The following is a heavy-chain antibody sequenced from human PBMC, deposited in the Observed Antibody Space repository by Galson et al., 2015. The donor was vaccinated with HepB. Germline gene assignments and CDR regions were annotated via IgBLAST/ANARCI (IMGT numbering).Heavy chain of an antibody. J-gene: IGHJ4*02. D-gene: IGHD2-2*03. CDR1: GGSISRSSYY. CDR3: ARAPHGYCSTTPCYNFDS. Sequence: SLTCIVSGGSISRSSYYWGWIRQPPGKGLEWIATIYYTGSPYYNPSLRSRVTISVDTSKNQFSLKLSSLTAADTAVYFCARAPHGYCSTTPCYNFDSWGPGKVGTVS. V-gene: IGHV4-39*07. CDR2: IYYTGSP.